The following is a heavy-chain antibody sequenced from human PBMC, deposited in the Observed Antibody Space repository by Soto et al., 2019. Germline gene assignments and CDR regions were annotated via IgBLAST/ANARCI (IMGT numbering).Heavy chain of an antibody. CDR2: ISISGTII. Sequence: GGSLRLSCEGSGFIFRDYEINWVRQVPGKGLEWISYISISGTIIHYADSVKGRFTISRDNAKNSVYLQMNSLRVEDTAIYYCAREGGFDWFYPWGQGTLVTVSS. V-gene: IGHV3-48*03. J-gene: IGHJ5*02. CDR1: GFIFRDYE. CDR3: AREGGFDWFYP.